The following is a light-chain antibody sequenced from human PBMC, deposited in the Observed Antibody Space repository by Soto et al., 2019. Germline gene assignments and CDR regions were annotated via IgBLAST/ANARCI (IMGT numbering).Light chain of an antibody. CDR1: NNDIGGLPY. Sequence: QSALTQPRSLSGSPGQSITIACTGTNNDIGGLPYVSWYQQLPGKAPKLMSSAVNNRPSGVSDRFSGSKSGNTAYLTISGLQVEDEADYFCFSYTASGPHVFGSGTKVTVL. CDR3: FSYTASGPHV. CDR2: AVN. J-gene: IGLJ6*01. V-gene: IGLV2-14*03.